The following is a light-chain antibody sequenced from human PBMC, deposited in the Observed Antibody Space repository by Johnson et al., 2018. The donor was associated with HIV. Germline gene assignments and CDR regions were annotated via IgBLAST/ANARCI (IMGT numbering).Light chain of an antibody. V-gene: IGLV1-51*01. CDR3: GTWDTSLNAYV. CDR2: DNN. J-gene: IGLJ1*01. CDR1: SSNIGSNF. Sequence: QSVLTQPPSVSAAPGQKVTISCSGSSSNIGSNFVSWYQQLPGKAPKLLIYDNNKRPLGIPDRFSGSKSGTSATLGITGLQTGDEADYYCGTWDTSLNAYVFGTGTKVTVL.